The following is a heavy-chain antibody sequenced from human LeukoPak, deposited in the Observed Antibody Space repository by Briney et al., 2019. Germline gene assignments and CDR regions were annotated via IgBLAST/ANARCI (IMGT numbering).Heavy chain of an antibody. J-gene: IGHJ4*02. D-gene: IGHD2-15*01. CDR2: IQSGGTT. CDR1: GFTVSSDY. V-gene: IGHV3-53*01. Sequence: GGSLRLSCAASGFTVSSDYMNWVRQAPGKGLEWVSVIQSGGTTYYADSVKGRFTTPRDNSKNTLYLQMNSLRAEDTAVYFCTSATGDYWGQGTLVTVSS. CDR3: TSATGDY.